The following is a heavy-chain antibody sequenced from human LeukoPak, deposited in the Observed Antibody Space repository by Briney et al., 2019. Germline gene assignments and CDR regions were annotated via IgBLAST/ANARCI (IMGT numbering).Heavy chain of an antibody. Sequence: SVKVSCKASGGTFSSYAISWVRQAPGQGLEWMGGIIPIFGTANYARKFQGRVTITADKSTSTAYMELSSLRSEDTAVYYCARGQQWLVQEDNWFDPWGQGTLVTVSS. CDR2: IIPIFGTA. CDR1: GGTFSSYA. V-gene: IGHV1-69*06. D-gene: IGHD6-19*01. J-gene: IGHJ5*02. CDR3: ARGQQWLVQEDNWFDP.